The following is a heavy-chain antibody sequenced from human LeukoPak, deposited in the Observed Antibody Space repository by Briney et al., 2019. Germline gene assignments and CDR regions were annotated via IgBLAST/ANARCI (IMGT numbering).Heavy chain of an antibody. D-gene: IGHD6-13*01. V-gene: IGHV3-33*01. Sequence: GGSLRLSCAASGFTFSSYGMHWVRQAPGKGLEWVAVIWYDGSNKYYADSVKGRFTISRDNSKNTLYLQMYSLRAEDTAVYYCARGSSSWYLGFDYWGQGTLVTVSS. CDR3: ARGSSSWYLGFDY. CDR2: IWYDGSNK. CDR1: GFTFSSYG. J-gene: IGHJ4*02.